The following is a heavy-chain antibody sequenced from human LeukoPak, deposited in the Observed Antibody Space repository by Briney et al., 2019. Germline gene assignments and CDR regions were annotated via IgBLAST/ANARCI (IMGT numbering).Heavy chain of an antibody. D-gene: IGHD3-22*01. J-gene: IGHJ4*02. CDR2: ISGSGGST. CDR1: GFTFSSYA. V-gene: IGHV3-23*01. CDR3: AKGRLYYYDSRYYFDY. Sequence: GGSLRLSCAASGFTFSSYAMSWVRQAPGTGLEWVSAISGSGGSTYYADSVKGRFTISRDNSKNTLYLQMNSLRAEDTAVYYCAKGRLYYYDSRYYFDYWGQGTLVTVSS.